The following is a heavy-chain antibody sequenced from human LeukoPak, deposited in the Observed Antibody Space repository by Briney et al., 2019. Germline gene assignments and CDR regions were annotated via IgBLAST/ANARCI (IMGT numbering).Heavy chain of an antibody. Sequence: PSETLSLTCAVYGGFFSGYYWSWIRQPPGRGLEWIRESNHSGSTSYNPSLKNRVNISVDTYKNQFSLKLSSVTAADTAVYYCARGAYWFDPWGQGTLVTVSS. CDR1: GGFFSGYY. J-gene: IGHJ5*02. CDR2: SNHSGST. V-gene: IGHV4-34*01. CDR3: ARGAYWFDP.